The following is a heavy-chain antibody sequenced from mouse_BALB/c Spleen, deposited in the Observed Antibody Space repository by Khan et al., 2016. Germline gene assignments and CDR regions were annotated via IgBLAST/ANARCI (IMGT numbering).Heavy chain of an antibody. J-gene: IGHJ4*01. CDR3: ARQLDGSSSDCAMDY. CDR2: ISSGGSYT. Sequence: EVELVESGGDLVKPGGSLNLSCAASGFTFSNYAMSWVRQTPDKRLEWVATISSGGSYTYYPDSVKGRFTISRDNAKNTLYLQMSSLKSEDTAIYYCARQLDGSSSDCAMDYWGQGTSVTVSS. V-gene: IGHV5-6*01. D-gene: IGHD1-1*01. CDR1: GFTFSNYA.